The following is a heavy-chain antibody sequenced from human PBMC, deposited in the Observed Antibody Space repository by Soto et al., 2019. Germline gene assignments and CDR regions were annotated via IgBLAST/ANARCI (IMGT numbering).Heavy chain of an antibody. V-gene: IGHV3-33*01. CDR2: IWYDGSNI. CDR1: GFAFTTFA. CDR3: ARDNSGTPGHDGFDM. D-gene: IGHD1-1*01. Sequence: QVNLVESGGGVVQTGSSLRLSCEASGFAFTTFAMHWVRQPPGKGLEWLAIIWYDGSNIYYGDSVKGRFTISRDNSRNTLYLQMNSLRAEDTALYYCARDNSGTPGHDGFDMWGRGTMVTVSS. J-gene: IGHJ3*02.